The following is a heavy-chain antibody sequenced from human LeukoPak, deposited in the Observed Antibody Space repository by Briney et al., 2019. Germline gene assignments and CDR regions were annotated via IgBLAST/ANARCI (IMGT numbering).Heavy chain of an antibody. CDR2: INHSGST. CDR1: GGSFSGYY. J-gene: IGHJ4*02. D-gene: IGHD3-9*01. CDR3: ARGSSLRYFDWLLQAPDY. V-gene: IGHV4-34*01. Sequence: PSETLSLTCAVYGGSFSGYYWSWIRQPPGKGLECIGEINHSGSTNYNPSLKSRVTISVDTSKNQFSLKLSSVTAADTAVYYCARGSSLRYFDWLLQAPDYWGQGTLVTVSS.